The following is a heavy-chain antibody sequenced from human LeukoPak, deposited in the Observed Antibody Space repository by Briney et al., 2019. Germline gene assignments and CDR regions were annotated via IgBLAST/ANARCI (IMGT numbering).Heavy chain of an antibody. CDR3: ARSAVLTYWYQLLYMDV. Sequence: SETLSLTCTVSGGSISSYYWSWIRQPPGKGLEWIGYIYYSGSTNYNPSLKSRVTISVDTSKNQFSLKLSSVTAADTAVYYCARSAVLTYWYQLLYMDVWGKGTTVTVSS. CDR2: IYYSGST. CDR1: GGSISSYY. J-gene: IGHJ6*03. V-gene: IGHV4-59*01. D-gene: IGHD2-2*01.